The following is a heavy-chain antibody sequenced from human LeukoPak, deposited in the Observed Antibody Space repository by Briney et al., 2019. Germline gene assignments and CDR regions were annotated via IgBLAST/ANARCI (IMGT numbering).Heavy chain of an antibody. D-gene: IGHD1-26*01. Sequence: GGSLRLSCAASGFTFSSYAMHWVRQAPGRGLEWVAVISYVGSNKYYADSVKGRFTISRDNSKNTQYLQMNSLRAEDTAVYYCARDGDFQQPRVGATTNWYFDLWGRGTLVTVSS. CDR2: ISYVGSNK. V-gene: IGHV3-30*14. CDR3: ARDGDFQQPRVGATTNWYFDL. CDR1: GFTFSSYA. J-gene: IGHJ2*01.